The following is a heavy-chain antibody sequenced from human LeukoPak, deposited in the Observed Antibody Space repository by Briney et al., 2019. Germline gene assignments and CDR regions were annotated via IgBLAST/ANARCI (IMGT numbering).Heavy chain of an antibody. CDR1: GFTFNNYA. J-gene: IGHJ1*01. CDR3: AKGLVGTEYFQH. CDR2: ISGSGGGT. D-gene: IGHD2-8*02. V-gene: IGHV3-23*01. Sequence: SGGSLRLSCAASGFTFNNYAMSWVRQAPGKGLEWVSTISGSGGGTYYADSVKGRFTISRDNSKNTLSLQMNSLRAEDTAVYHCAKGLVGTEYFQHWGQGTLVTVSS.